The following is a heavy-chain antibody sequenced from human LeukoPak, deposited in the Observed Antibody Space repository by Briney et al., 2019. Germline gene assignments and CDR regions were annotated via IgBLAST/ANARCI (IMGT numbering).Heavy chain of an antibody. D-gene: IGHD3-10*01. J-gene: IGHJ4*02. CDR2: IYSGGNT. CDR3: ANLTRGDY. CDR1: GFTVSRNY. Sequence: GGSLRLSCAASGFTVSRNYMSWVHQAPGKGLKWVLVIYSGGNTYYADSVKGRFTISRDNSKNTLYLHENSLTAGHRAVYYCANLTRGDYWRVRTVVCVSS. V-gene: IGHV3-53*01.